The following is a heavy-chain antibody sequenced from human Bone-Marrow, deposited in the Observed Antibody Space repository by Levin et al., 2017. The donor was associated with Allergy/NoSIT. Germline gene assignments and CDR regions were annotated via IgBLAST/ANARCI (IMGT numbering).Heavy chain of an antibody. CDR2: ITPILRVP. Sequence: VASVKVSCKASGDTSTMHTITWVRQAPGQGIEWMGKITPILRVPNYAQKFQGRVTITADMATNTAYLELHSLTSDDSAVYYCARGRRGRVAAVKGAMGYWFDPWGQGTLVTVSS. CDR1: GDTSTMHT. J-gene: IGHJ5*02. D-gene: IGHD3-16*01. CDR3: ARGRRGRVAAVKGAMGYWFDP. V-gene: IGHV1-69*02.